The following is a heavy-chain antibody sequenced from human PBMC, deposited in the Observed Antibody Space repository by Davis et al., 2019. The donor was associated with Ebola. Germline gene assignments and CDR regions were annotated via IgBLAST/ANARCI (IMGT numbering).Heavy chain of an antibody. CDR1: GASISDGDYY. CDR3: ARGYSYVNDY. V-gene: IGHV4-30-4*02. Sequence: SETLSLTCSVSGASISDGDYYWSWIRQPPGKGLEWIAYMFYSGTTNYNPSLQSRVIISVDTSKNQFSLKLSSVTAADTAVYYCARGYSYVNDYWGQGTLVTVSS. D-gene: IGHD5-18*01. CDR2: MFYSGTT. J-gene: IGHJ4*02.